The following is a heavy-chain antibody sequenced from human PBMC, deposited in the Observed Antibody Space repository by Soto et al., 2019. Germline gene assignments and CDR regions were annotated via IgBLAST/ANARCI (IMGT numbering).Heavy chain of an antibody. J-gene: IGHJ6*02. D-gene: IGHD6-13*01. Sequence: GASVKVSCKASGGTFSSYAISWVRQAPGQGLEWMGGIIPIFGTANYAQKFQGRVTITADESTSTAYMELSSLRSEDTAVYYCVRGYNPYSRDGMDVWGQGTTVTVSS. V-gene: IGHV1-69*13. CDR3: VRGYNPYSRDGMDV. CDR2: IIPIFGTA. CDR1: GGTFSSYA.